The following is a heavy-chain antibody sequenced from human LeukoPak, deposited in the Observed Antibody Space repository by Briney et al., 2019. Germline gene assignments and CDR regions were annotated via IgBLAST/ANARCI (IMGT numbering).Heavy chain of an antibody. J-gene: IGHJ4*02. CDR1: GGSISSGGYS. CDR2: IYHSGST. V-gene: IGHV4-30-2*01. CDR3: ARERAYYFDY. Sequence: SQTLSLTCAVSGGSISSGGYSWSWIRQPPGRGLEWIGYIYHSGSTYYNPSLKSRVTISVDRSKNQFPLKLSSVTAADTAVYYCARERAYYFDYWGQGTLVTVSS.